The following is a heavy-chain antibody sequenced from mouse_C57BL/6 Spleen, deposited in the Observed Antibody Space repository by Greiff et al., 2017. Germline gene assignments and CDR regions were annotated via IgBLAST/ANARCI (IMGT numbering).Heavy chain of an antibody. CDR3: AKPSSYGSSYGGFAY. V-gene: IGHV2-5*01. CDR1: GFSLTSYG. Sequence: VKLQESGPGLVQPSQSLSITCTVSGFSLTSYGVHWVRQSPGKGLEWLGVIWRGGSTDYNAAFMSRLSITKDNSKSQVFFKMNSLQADDTAIYYCAKPSSYGSSYGGFAYWGQGTLVTVSA. J-gene: IGHJ3*01. CDR2: IWRGGST. D-gene: IGHD1-1*01.